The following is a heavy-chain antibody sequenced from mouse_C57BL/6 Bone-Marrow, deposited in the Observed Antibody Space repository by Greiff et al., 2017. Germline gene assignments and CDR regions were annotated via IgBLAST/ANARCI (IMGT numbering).Heavy chain of an antibody. D-gene: IGHD4-1*01. J-gene: IGHJ1*03. CDR1: GYTFTSYW. CDR2: IQPNSGST. V-gene: IGHV1-64*01. CDR3: ARSVTGTKYFDV. Sequence: QVQLQQPGAELVKPGASVKLSCKASGYTFTSYWMHWVKQRPGQGLEWIGMIQPNSGSTNYNEKFKSKATLTVDKASSTAYMQLSSLTSEDSAVYYCARSVTGTKYFDVWGTGTTVTVSS.